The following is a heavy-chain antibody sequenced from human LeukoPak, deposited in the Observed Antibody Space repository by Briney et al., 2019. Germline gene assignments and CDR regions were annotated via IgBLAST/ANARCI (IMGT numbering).Heavy chain of an antibody. CDR2: ISGSGGST. CDR1: GFTFYSYA. Sequence: GGSLRLSCAASGFTFYSYAMTWVRQAPGKGLEWVSAISGSGGSTYYADSVKGRFTISRDNSKNTLYLQMNSLRAEDTAVYYCAKDNDWRGSGWYIGLFDYWGQGTLVTVSS. V-gene: IGHV3-23*01. J-gene: IGHJ4*02. D-gene: IGHD6-19*01. CDR3: AKDNDWRGSGWYIGLFDY.